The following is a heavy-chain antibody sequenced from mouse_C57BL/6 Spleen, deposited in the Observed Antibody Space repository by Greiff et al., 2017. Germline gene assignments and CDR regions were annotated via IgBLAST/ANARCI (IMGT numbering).Heavy chain of an antibody. J-gene: IGHJ2*01. Sequence: EVKLVESGGDLVKPGGSLKLSCAASGFTFSSYGMSWVRQTPDKRLEWVATISSGGSYTYYPDSVKGRFTISRDNAKNTLYLQMSSLKSEDTAMYYGERPAQKAQATRVYFDYWGQGTTLTVSS. CDR1: GFTFSSYG. CDR3: ERPAQKAQATRVYFDY. D-gene: IGHD3-2*02. V-gene: IGHV5-6*01. CDR2: ISSGGSYT.